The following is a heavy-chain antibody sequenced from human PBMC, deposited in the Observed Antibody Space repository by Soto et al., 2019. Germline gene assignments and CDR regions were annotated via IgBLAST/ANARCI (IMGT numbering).Heavy chain of an antibody. V-gene: IGHV4-59*01. Sequence: PSETLSLTCSVSGDSTRYYYWSWIRQPPGKGPEWIGYVYYDGSTNYNPSLESRVTMSIDTSKKQFSLKLSSVIAADTAVYYCVSYDRQSRRYALDYWGQGALVTVSS. CDR3: VSYDRQSRRYALDY. J-gene: IGHJ4*02. CDR2: VYYDGST. D-gene: IGHD3-16*01. CDR1: GDSTRYYY.